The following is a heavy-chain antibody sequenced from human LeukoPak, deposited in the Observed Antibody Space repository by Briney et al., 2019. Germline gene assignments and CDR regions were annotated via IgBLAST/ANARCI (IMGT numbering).Heavy chain of an antibody. D-gene: IGHD4/OR15-4a*01. CDR3: ARGKLTQIDY. CDR1: GFTFSSYA. CDR2: VSYDGYNK. V-gene: IGHV3-30*04. J-gene: IGHJ4*02. Sequence: TGGSLRLSCAASGFTFSSYAMHWVRQAPGKGLEWVTVVSYDGYNKYYADSVKGRFTLSRDNSKNTLYLQMNSLRAEDTAVYYCARGKLTQIDYWGQGTLVTVSS.